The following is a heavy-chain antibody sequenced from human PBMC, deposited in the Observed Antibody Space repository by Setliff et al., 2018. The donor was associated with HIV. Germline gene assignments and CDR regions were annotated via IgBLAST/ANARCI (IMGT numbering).Heavy chain of an antibody. Sequence: ASVKVSCKTSGYKFNIFGVSWVRQAPGQGLEWMGWISGNNRITYYAQNFQSRVTLTTDTSTSTSNMELRSLRSDDTAVYYCSKLQEGHVYSHYDSWGQGTLVTVSS. D-gene: IGHD2-21*01. V-gene: IGHV1-18*01. CDR3: SKLQEGHVYSHYDS. CDR2: ISGNNRIT. J-gene: IGHJ4*02. CDR1: GYKFNIFG.